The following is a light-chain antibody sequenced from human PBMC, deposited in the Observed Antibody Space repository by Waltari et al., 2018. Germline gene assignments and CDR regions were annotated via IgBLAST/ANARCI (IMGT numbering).Light chain of an antibody. Sequence: TLSASVGDRVTITCRASQSISNWLAWYQQKPGKAPKVLIYKSFTLQSGVPSRFSGSGSETEFSLTISSLQPDDFATYYCQQYNIWPYTFGQGTTLEI. J-gene: IGKJ2*01. CDR3: QQYNIWPYT. CDR1: QSISNW. V-gene: IGKV1-5*03. CDR2: KSF.